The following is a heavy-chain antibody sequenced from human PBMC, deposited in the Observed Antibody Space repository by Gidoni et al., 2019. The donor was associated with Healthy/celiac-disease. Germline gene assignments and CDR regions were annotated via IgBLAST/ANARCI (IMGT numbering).Heavy chain of an antibody. CDR1: GFTFSSYA. Sequence: EVQLLESGGGLVRPGGSLRLSCAASGFTFSSYAMSWVRPAPGKGLEWVSAISGSGGSTYYADSVKGRFTISRDNSKNTLYLQMNSLRAEDTAVYYCAAKKGGTSCSHFDYWGQGTLVTVSS. D-gene: IGHD2-2*01. CDR2: ISGSGGST. V-gene: IGHV3-23*01. CDR3: AAKKGGTSCSHFDY. J-gene: IGHJ4*02.